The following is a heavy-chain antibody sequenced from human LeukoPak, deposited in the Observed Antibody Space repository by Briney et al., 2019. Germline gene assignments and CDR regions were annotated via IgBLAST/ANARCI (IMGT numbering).Heavy chain of an antibody. D-gene: IGHD6-19*01. CDR1: GYTFTSYA. CDR3: ARAESGWPRLYWFDP. Sequence: GASVKVSCKASGYTFTSYAMHWVRQAPGQRLEWMGWINAGNGNTKYSQKFQGRVTITRDTSASTAYMELSSLRSEDTAVYYCARAESGWPRLYWFDPWGQGTLVTVSS. J-gene: IGHJ5*02. CDR2: INAGNGNT. V-gene: IGHV1-3*01.